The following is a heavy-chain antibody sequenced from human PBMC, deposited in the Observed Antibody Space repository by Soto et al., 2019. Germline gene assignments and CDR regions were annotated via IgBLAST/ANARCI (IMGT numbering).Heavy chain of an antibody. D-gene: IGHD3-3*01. CDR1: GGSVSTGRYY. CDR3: ARSSFFGATGWFDP. V-gene: IGHV4-61*01. J-gene: IGHJ5*02. Sequence: PSETLSLTCTVSGGSVSTGRYYWSWIRQPPGKGLEWIGYIYYSGSTNYNPSLKSRVTISVDTSKNQFSLNLRSVTAADTAVYYCARSSFFGATGWFDPWGQGTRVTVSS. CDR2: IYYSGST.